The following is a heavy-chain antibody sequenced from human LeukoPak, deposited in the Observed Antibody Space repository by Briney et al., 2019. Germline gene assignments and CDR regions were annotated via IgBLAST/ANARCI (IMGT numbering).Heavy chain of an antibody. D-gene: IGHD1-26*01. Sequence: GGSLRLSCAASGFTFSSYAMHWVRQAPGKGLEWVAVISYDGSNKYYADSVKGRFTISRDNSKNTLYLQMNSLRAEDSAVYYCIVGATIAEYFQHWGQGTLVTVSS. CDR2: ISYDGSNK. V-gene: IGHV3-30-3*01. CDR1: GFTFSSYA. CDR3: IVGATIAEYFQH. J-gene: IGHJ1*01.